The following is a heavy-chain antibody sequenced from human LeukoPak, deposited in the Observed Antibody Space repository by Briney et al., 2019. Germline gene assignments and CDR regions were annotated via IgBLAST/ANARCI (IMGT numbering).Heavy chain of an antibody. CDR2: IYHSGTA. V-gene: IGHV4-38-2*02. CDR3: ARERYYGSGGLFDY. D-gene: IGHD3-10*01. J-gene: IGHJ4*02. Sequence: SETLSLTCAVSGYSISSGYYWAWIRQSPGKGLECIGSIYHSGTAYYNPSLKSRVTISVDASKNQFSLKLRSVTAADTAVYFCARERYYGSGGLFDYWGQGTLVTVSS. CDR1: GYSISSGYY.